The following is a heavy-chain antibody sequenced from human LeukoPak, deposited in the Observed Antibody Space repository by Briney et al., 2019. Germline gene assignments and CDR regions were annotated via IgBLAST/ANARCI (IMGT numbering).Heavy chain of an antibody. Sequence: GESLKISCKASGDTSTSYWIAWVRQLPGKGLEWMGIIYPSDSDTRYSPSFQGQVTLSVDKSISTAYLQWSSLKASDTAIYYCARRVGNSKLDYWGQGTLVTVSS. D-gene: IGHD1-26*01. CDR3: ARRVGNSKLDY. V-gene: IGHV5-51*01. CDR2: IYPSDSDT. J-gene: IGHJ4*02. CDR1: GDTSTSYW.